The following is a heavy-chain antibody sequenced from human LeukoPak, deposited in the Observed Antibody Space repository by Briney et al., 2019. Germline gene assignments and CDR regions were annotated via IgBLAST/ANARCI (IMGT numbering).Heavy chain of an antibody. CDR2: ISAYNGNT. D-gene: IGHD3-22*01. CDR1: GYTFTSYG. J-gene: IGHJ4*02. CDR3: ARDFRVPYYYDSSGRCAAY. Sequence: ASVKVSCKASGYTFTSYGISWVRQAPGQGLEWMGWISAYNGNTNYEQKLQGRVTMTTDTSTSTAYMELRSLRSDDTAVYYCARDFRVPYYYDSSGRCAAYWGQGTLVTVSS. V-gene: IGHV1-18*01.